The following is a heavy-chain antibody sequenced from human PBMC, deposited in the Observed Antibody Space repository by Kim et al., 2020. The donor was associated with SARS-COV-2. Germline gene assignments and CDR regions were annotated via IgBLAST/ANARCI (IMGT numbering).Heavy chain of an antibody. CDR3: AREGLSSYGSGTYYDY. Sequence: SETLSLTCAVSGGSISSYFWSWIRQPSGKGLEWVGYISYSGGTNYNPSLKSRVTISVDTSKNQFSLKLNSVTPADTAVYYCAREGLSSYGSGTYYDYWG. D-gene: IGHD3-10*01. V-gene: IGHV4-59*01. CDR2: ISYSGGT. J-gene: IGHJ4*01. CDR1: GGSISSYF.